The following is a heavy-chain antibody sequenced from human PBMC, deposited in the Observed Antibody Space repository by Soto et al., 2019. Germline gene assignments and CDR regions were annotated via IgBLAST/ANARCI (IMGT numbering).Heavy chain of an antibody. Sequence: SGGGVVQPGRSLRLSCAASGFIFSNFGMHWVRQAPGKGLEWVAVIWYDGSNEYYADSVKGRFTISKDNSKNTLYLQMNSLRAEDTAVYYCARDDIPGIAVATYGMDVWGQGTTVTVSS. J-gene: IGHJ6*02. D-gene: IGHD6-19*01. CDR1: GFIFSNFG. V-gene: IGHV3-33*01. CDR3: ARDDIPGIAVATYGMDV. CDR2: IWYDGSNE.